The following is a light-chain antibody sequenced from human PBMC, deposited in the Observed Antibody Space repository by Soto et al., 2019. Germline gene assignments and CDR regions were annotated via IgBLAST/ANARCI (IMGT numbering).Light chain of an antibody. J-gene: IGKJ1*01. V-gene: IGKV3-15*01. CDR2: AAS. CDR3: QQYADWPKT. Sequence: EIVMTQSPDTLSVSPGERATLSCRASQSVSDRVVWYQQKSGQAPSLLIYAASTRAAGVPARFSGSGSGTEFTLTISSLQYEDFAVYFCQQYADWPKTFGQGTKVDIK. CDR1: QSVSDR.